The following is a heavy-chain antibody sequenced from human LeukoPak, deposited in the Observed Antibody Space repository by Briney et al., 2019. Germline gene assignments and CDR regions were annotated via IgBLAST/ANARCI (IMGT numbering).Heavy chain of an antibody. Sequence: PSQTLSLTCAVSGGSISSGGYSWSWIRQPPGKGLEWIGYIYYSGSTYYNPSLKSRITISLDTSKNQFSLKLNSMTAADTAVYYCARNAPEGLDYWGQGTLVTVSS. CDR3: ARNAPEGLDY. CDR1: GGSISSGGYS. J-gene: IGHJ4*02. D-gene: IGHD2-2*01. CDR2: IYYSGST. V-gene: IGHV4-30-4*07.